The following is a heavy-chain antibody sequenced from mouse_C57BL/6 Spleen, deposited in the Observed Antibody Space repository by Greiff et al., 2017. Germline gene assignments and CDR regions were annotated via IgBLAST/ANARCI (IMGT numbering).Heavy chain of an antibody. D-gene: IGHD2-1*01. CDR3: ARYGNYLDY. J-gene: IGHJ2*01. CDR1: GYTFTSYW. V-gene: IGHV1-52*01. CDR2: IDPSDSET. Sequence: QVQLKQPGAELVRPGSSVKLSCKASGYTFTSYWMHWVKQRPIQGLEWIGNIDPSDSETHYNQKFKDKATLTVDKSSSTAYMQLSSLTSEDSAVYYWARYGNYLDYWGQGTTLTVSS.